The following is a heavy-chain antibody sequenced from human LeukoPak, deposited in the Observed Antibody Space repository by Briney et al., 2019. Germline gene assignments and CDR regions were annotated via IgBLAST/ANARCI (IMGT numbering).Heavy chain of an antibody. CDR1: GYTFTTYG. CDR2: ISTDSGYT. Sequence: ASVKVSCKASGYTFTTYGISWVRQAPGHGLEWMGRISTDSGYTNYAQKLQGRVTMTTDTSTSTVYMELRTLRSDDTAVYYCARDILTGYSWFDPWGQGTLVTVSS. D-gene: IGHD3-9*01. CDR3: ARDILTGYSWFDP. J-gene: IGHJ5*02. V-gene: IGHV1-18*01.